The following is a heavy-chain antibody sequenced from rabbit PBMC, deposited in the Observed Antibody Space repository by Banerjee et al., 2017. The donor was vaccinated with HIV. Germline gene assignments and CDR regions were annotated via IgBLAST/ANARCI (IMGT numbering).Heavy chain of an antibody. CDR3: ARDLAGVIGWNFNL. V-gene: IGHV1S40*01. CDR1: GSDISSYT. J-gene: IGHJ4*01. D-gene: IGHD4-1*01. Sequence: GGSLTLSCKASGSDISSYTMGWVRQAPGKGLEWIACIWAGSSGSTYYANWAKGRFTISKTSSTTVTLQMTSLTAADTATYFCARDLAGVIGWNFNLWGPGTLVTVS. CDR2: IWAGSSGST.